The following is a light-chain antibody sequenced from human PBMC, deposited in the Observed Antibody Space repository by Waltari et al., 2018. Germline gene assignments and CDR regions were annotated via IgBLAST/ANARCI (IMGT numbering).Light chain of an antibody. V-gene: IGLV2-23*02. CDR3: CSYVGGSSLI. CDR1: SSDVGRYNL. J-gene: IGLJ2*01. CDR2: EVI. Sequence: QSALAQPASVSGSPGQSITISCTGTSSDVGRYNLVSWYQQHPGKVPKLMIYEVIKRPSGVSNLFSGSKSGNTASLTISGLQAEDEADYYCCSYVGGSSLIFGGGTKLTVL.